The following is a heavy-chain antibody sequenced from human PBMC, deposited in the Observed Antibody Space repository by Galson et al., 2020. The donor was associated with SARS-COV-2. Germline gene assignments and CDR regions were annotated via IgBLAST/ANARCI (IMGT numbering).Heavy chain of an antibody. CDR3: TRHAAECSGGICTHPYFAAMDV. CDR1: GFSVNRGYY. Sequence: SETLSLTCAVSGFSVNRGYYWGWVRQPPGKGLEWIGNYYHSGTSYSNPSLKSRVTISVDTSRNLFSLKLRSVTATDTAVYYCTRHAAECSGGICTHPYFAAMDVWGQGATVIVS. J-gene: IGHJ6*02. V-gene: IGHV4-38-2*01. CDR2: YYHSGTS. D-gene: IGHD2-8*02.